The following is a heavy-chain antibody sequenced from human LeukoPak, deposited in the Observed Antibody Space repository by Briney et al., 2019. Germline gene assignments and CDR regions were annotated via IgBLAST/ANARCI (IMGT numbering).Heavy chain of an antibody. V-gene: IGHV3-21*01. CDR3: AKGGLHGNYPGRRYYYYYMDV. D-gene: IGHD4-11*01. CDR2: ISSSSGYI. CDR1: GFTFSTYS. J-gene: IGHJ6*03. Sequence: GGSLRLSCAASGFTFSTYSMNWARQAPGKGLEWVSFISSSSGYIYYADSVKGRFTISRDNAKNSLYLQMNSLRAEDTAVYYCAKGGLHGNYPGRRYYYYYMDVWGKGTTVTVSS.